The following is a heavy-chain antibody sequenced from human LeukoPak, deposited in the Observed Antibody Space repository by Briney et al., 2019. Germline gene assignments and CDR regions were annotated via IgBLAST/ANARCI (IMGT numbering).Heavy chain of an antibody. CDR1: GGSFSGYY. D-gene: IGHD4-11*01. J-gene: IGHJ5*02. Sequence: SETLSLTCAVYGGSFSGYYWSWIRQPPGKGLEWIGSFYYSGTTYYNPSLKSRVTISVDSSKNQFSLKLSSVTAADTAVYYCARHEGDYSNYLPNWFDPWGQGTLVTVSS. V-gene: IGHV4-34*01. CDR2: FYYSGTT. CDR3: ARHEGDYSNYLPNWFDP.